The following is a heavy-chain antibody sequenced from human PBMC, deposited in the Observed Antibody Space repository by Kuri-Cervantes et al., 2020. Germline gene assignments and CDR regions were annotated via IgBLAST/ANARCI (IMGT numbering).Heavy chain of an antibody. D-gene: IGHD5-18*01. Sequence: SLKISCAASGFTFDDYAMHWVRQAPGKGLEWVSGISWNSGSIGYADSVKGRFTISRDNAKNSLYLQMNSLRAEDTALYYCAREGYSYGEFDYWGQRTLVTVSS. CDR1: GFTFDDYA. CDR3: AREGYSYGEFDY. V-gene: IGHV3-9*01. J-gene: IGHJ4*02. CDR2: ISWNSGSI.